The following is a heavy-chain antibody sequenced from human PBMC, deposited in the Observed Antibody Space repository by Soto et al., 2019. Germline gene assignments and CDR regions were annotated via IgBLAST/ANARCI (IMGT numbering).Heavy chain of an antibody. CDR2: ISAYNGNT. V-gene: IGHV1-18*01. J-gene: IGHJ6*02. CDR3: ARADSAYDFWSGYYGYYYYGMDV. Sequence: ASVKVSCKASGYTFISYGISWVRQAPGQGLEWMGWISAYNGNTNYAQKLQGRVTMTTDTSTSTAYMELRSLRSDDTAVYYCARADSAYDFWSGYYGYYYYGMDVWGQGTTVTVSS. CDR1: GYTFISYG. D-gene: IGHD3-3*01.